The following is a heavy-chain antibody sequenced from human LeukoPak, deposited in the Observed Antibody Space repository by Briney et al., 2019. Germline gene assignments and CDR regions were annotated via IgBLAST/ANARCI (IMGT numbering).Heavy chain of an antibody. V-gene: IGHV1-18*01. D-gene: IGHD3-22*01. Sequence: GASVKVSCKASGYTFTSYGISWVRQAPGQGLEWMGWISAYNGNTNYAQKLQGRVTMTTDTSTSTAYMELRSLRSDDTAVYYCARVPRVYYYDSSGYLGYWGQGTLVTVSS. CDR2: ISAYNGNT. CDR3: ARVPRVYYYDSSGYLGY. CDR1: GYTFTSYG. J-gene: IGHJ4*02.